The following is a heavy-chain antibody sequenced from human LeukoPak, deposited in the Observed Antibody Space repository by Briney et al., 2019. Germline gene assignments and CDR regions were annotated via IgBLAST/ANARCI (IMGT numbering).Heavy chain of an antibody. CDR3: ASRSDTVTTPHY. J-gene: IGHJ4*02. D-gene: IGHD4-17*01. V-gene: IGHV1-2*02. CDR2: INPNNGGT. Sequence: ASVKVSCKASGYTFTGYYLHWVRQAPGQGLEWMGWINPNNGGTNYAQRFQGRVTMTRDTSISTAYMELSRPRSDDTAIYYCASRSDTVTTPHYWGQGTLVTVSS. CDR1: GYTFTGYY.